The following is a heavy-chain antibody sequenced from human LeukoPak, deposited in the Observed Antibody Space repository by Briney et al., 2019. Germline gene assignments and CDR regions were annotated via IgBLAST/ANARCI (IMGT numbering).Heavy chain of an antibody. CDR3: ANPPTVTTIRFDP. Sequence: PGGSLRLSCGASGFTFDDYWMSWVRQAPGQGLEWVANINQDGSEKYYLDSAKGRFTISRDNARNSLYLQVNSLRAEDTAVYYCANPPTVTTIRFDPWGQGTLVTVSS. CDR2: INQDGSEK. J-gene: IGHJ5*02. D-gene: IGHD4-17*01. CDR1: GFTFDDYW. V-gene: IGHV3-7*01.